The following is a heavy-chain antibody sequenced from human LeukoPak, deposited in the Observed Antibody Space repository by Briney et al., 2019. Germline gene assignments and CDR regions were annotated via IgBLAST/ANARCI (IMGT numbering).Heavy chain of an antibody. CDR3: ARGPALPSKLLWFGEQIGGSYYYMDV. D-gene: IGHD3-10*01. CDR2: IYTSGST. Sequence: PSETLSLTCTVSGGSISSGSYYWSWSRQPAGKGLEWIGRIYTSGSTNYNPSLKSRVTMSVDTSKNQFSLKLSSVTAADTAVYYCARGPALPSKLLWFGEQIGGSYYYMDVWGKGTTVTISS. J-gene: IGHJ6*03. CDR1: GGSISSGSYY. V-gene: IGHV4-61*02.